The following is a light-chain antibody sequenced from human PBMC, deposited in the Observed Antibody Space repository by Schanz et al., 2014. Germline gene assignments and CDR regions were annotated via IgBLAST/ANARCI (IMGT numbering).Light chain of an antibody. V-gene: IGKV1-5*03. CDR3: QQYNSYSWT. CDR2: KAS. J-gene: IGKJ1*01. CDR1: QSIGNW. Sequence: DIQMTQSPSTLSASVGDRVTLTCRASQSIGNWLAWYQQKPGKVPKVLIYKASTLQSGVPSRFSGSGSGTEFTLTIRSLQPDDFATYYCQQYNSYSWTFGQGTRVEIK.